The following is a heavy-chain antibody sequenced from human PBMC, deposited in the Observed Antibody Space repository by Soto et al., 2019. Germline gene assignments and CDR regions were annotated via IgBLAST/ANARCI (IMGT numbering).Heavy chain of an antibody. J-gene: IGHJ4*02. CDR2: IYYSGTT. D-gene: IGHD3-16*01. CDR1: GGYMSSGCYY. V-gene: IGHV4-31*03. Sequence: PXETLSLPCSVSGGYMSSGCYYWSWIRQHPGKVLEWIGYIYYSGTTYYNPSLKSRVTLSVDTSKNQFSLELSFVTAADTAVYYCARTLKPERSVDHWGQGTLVTVSS. CDR3: ARTLKPERSVDH.